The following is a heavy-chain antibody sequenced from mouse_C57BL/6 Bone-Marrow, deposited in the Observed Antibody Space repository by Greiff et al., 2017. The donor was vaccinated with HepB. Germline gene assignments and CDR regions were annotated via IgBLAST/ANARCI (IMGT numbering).Heavy chain of an antibody. V-gene: IGHV5-6*02. CDR3: ARRLAWFAY. CDR2: ISSGGSYT. Sequence: EVMLVESGGDLVKPGGSLKLSCAASGFTFSSYGMSWVRQTPDKRLEWVATISSGGSYTYYPDSVKGRFTISRDNAKNTLYLQMSSLKSEDTAMYYCARRLAWFAYWGQGTLVTVSA. CDR1: GFTFSSYG. J-gene: IGHJ3*01.